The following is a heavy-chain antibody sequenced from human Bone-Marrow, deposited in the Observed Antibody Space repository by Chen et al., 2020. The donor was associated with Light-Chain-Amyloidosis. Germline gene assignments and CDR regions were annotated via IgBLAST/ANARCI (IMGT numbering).Heavy chain of an antibody. CDR3: ARRRDGYNFDY. CDR2: IYXDDSDA. CDR1: GYTFPNYW. V-gene: IGHV5-51*01. D-gene: IGHD5-12*01. J-gene: IGHJ4*02. Sequence: VKKPGESLKISCKGSGYTFPNYWIGWVRQMPGKGLEWMGVIYXDDSDARYSPSFEXXVXXXAXKSITTAXLQWRSLKASDTAMYYCARRRDGYNFDYWGQGTL.